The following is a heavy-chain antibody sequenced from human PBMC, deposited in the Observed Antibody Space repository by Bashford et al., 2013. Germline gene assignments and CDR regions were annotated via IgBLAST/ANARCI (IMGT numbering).Heavy chain of an antibody. J-gene: IGHJ2*01. CDR1: GFTVSSNY. CDR2: ILYDGINK. D-gene: IGHD6-19*01. V-gene: IGHV3-30*03. Sequence: GSLRLSCAASGFTVSSNYMSWVRQAPGKGLEWVAVILYDGINKYYADSVKGRFTISRDNSKKTLYLHMTSLRVEDTAVYYCARAYYSGWYGGDWYLDLWGRGTLVTVSS. CDR3: ARAYYSGWYGGDWYLDL.